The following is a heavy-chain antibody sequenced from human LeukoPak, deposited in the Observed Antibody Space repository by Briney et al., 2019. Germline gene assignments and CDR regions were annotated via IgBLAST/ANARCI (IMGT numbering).Heavy chain of an antibody. CDR2: IKPDSGAT. Sequence: GASLKVSCKASGYTFTVHYLHWLRQAPRQGLEWMGWIKPDSGATNFAQNFQGRVTMTSDTSINTAYMELSSLTSDDTAMYYCARDHDYGPDYWGQGTLVTVSA. CDR3: ARDHDYGPDY. CDR1: GYTFTVHY. V-gene: IGHV1-2*02. D-gene: IGHD4/OR15-4a*01. J-gene: IGHJ4*02.